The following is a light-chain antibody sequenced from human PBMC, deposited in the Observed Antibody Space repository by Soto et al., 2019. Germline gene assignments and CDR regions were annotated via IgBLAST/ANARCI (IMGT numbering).Light chain of an antibody. CDR3: HRYDSIPYA. J-gene: IGKJ2*01. CDR1: QDISHY. Sequence: DIQMTQSPSSLSASVGDRVTITCQASQDISHYLNWYQQKPGKPPKLLMYDASNLETGVPSRFSGSGSETYFTFTISNLQPEDVATYYCHRYDSIPYAFGQGTKLEIK. V-gene: IGKV1-33*01. CDR2: DAS.